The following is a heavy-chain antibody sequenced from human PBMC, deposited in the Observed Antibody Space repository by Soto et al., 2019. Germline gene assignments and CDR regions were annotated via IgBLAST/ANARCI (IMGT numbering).Heavy chain of an antibody. CDR1: GYTFTSYD. V-gene: IGHV1-8*01. CDR2: MNPNSGNT. Sequence: ASVKVSCKASGYTFTSYDINWVRQATGQGLEWMGWMNPNSGNTGYAQKFQGRVTMTRNTSISTAYMELSSLRSEDTAVYYCAIVLARGSGSYPSNYYYYYMEVWGKGTTVTVSS. J-gene: IGHJ6*03. CDR3: AIVLARGSGSYPSNYYYYYMEV. D-gene: IGHD3-10*01.